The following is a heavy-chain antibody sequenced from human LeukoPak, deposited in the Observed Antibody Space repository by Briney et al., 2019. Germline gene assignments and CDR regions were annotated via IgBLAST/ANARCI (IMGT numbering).Heavy chain of an antibody. Sequence: PSETLSLTCAVYGGSFSGYYWSWIRQPPGKGLEWIGEINHSGSTNYNPSLKSRVTISVDTSKNQFSLKLSSVTAADTAVYYCARGGGFGELYSWGQGTLDTVSS. D-gene: IGHD3-10*01. V-gene: IGHV4-34*01. CDR2: INHSGST. CDR3: ARGGGFGELYS. J-gene: IGHJ5*02. CDR1: GGSFSGYY.